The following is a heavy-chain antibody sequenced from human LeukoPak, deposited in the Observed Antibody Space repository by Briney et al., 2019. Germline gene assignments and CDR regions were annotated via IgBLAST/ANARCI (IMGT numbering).Heavy chain of an antibody. D-gene: IGHD4/OR15-4a*01. CDR1: GGPFSGYY. CDR2: INRSGST. CDR3: ARAETNLTTIWFDP. J-gene: IGHJ5*02. Sequence: PSETLSLTCAVYGGPFSGYYWSWIRQPPGKGLEWIGEINRSGSTNYNPSLKSRVTISVDTSKNQFSLKLSSVTAADTAVYYCARAETNLTTIWFDPWGQGTLVTVSS. V-gene: IGHV4-34*01.